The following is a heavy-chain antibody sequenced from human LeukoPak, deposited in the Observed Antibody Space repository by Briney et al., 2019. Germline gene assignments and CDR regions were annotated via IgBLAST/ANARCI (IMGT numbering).Heavy chain of an antibody. J-gene: IGHJ4*02. CDR1: GFTFSLYL. Sequence: GGSLRLSCVASGFTFSLYLMTWVRQAPGKGLEWVANIKHDGSEKYYVDSVKGRFTISRDNAKKSLYLQMNSLRGEDTAAYYCARGRSTEYCGQGTLVTVSS. CDR3: ARGRSTEY. V-gene: IGHV3-7*01. CDR2: IKHDGSEK.